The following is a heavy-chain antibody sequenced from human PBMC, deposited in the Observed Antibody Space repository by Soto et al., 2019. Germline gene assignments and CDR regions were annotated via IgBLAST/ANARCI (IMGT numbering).Heavy chain of an antibody. CDR1: GFTFSNYG. Sequence: GGSLRLSCAASGFTFSNYGMHWVRQAPGKGLEGVALISYDGSNKYYADSVKGRFTISRDNSKNTLHLQMNSLRAEDTAVYYCAKGLFSYGSGSYYTYYYYGMDVWGQGTTVTVSS. CDR2: ISYDGSNK. D-gene: IGHD3-10*01. CDR3: AKGLFSYGSGSYYTYYYYGMDV. V-gene: IGHV3-30*18. J-gene: IGHJ6*02.